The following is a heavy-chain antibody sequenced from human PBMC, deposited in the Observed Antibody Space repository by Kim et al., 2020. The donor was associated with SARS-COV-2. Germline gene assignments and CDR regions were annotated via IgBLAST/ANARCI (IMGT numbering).Heavy chain of an antibody. CDR1: GFNFSIYG. D-gene: IGHD6-19*01. CDR2: ISYGGSTT. Sequence: GGSLRLSCAASGFNFSIYGINWVRQAPGKGLEWVAVISYGGSTTYYADSVKGRFTISRDNSKDTLYLQMDSLETGDTAVYYCANVYDSGWLFDHWGQGT. CDR3: ANVYDSGWLFDH. V-gene: IGHV3-30*18. J-gene: IGHJ4*02.